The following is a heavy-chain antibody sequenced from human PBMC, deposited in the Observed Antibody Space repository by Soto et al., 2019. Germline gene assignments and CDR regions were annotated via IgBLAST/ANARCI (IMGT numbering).Heavy chain of an antibody. CDR1: GFTFDDYA. V-gene: IGHV3-9*01. CDR3: AKDIDPRYNWNDGLDY. CDR2: ISWNSGSI. J-gene: IGHJ4*02. Sequence: EVQLVESGGGLVQPGRSLRLSCAASGFTFDDYAMHWVRQAPGKGLEWVSGISWNSGSIGYADSVKGRFTISRDNAKNALYLQMNRLRAEDTALYYCAKDIDPRYNWNDGLDYWGQGTLVTVSS. D-gene: IGHD1-20*01.